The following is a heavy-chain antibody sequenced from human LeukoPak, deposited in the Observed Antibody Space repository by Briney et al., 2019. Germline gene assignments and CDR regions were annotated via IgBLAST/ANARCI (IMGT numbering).Heavy chain of an antibody. D-gene: IGHD2-2*01. CDR2: ISGSGGST. V-gene: IGHV3-23*01. Sequence: GGSLRLSCAASGFAFNNYAMNWVRQAPGKGLQWVSAISGSGGSTYYADSVKGRFTISRDNSKNTLYLQMDSLRAGDTAVYYCAKDRHAPGRFCSSTTCFPFDLWGQGTLVTVSS. CDR1: GFAFNNYA. CDR3: AKDRHAPGRFCSSTTCFPFDL. J-gene: IGHJ5*02.